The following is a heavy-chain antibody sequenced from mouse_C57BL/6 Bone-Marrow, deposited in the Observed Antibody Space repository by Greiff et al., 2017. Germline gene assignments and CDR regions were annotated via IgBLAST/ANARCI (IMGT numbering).Heavy chain of an antibody. D-gene: IGHD4-1*01. CDR2: IHPNSGST. J-gene: IGHJ3*01. CDR3: ARLGRGAY. CDR1: GYTFTSYW. V-gene: IGHV1-64*01. Sequence: VQLQQPGAELVKPGASVTLSCKASGYTFTSYWMHWVKQRPGQGLEWIGMIHPNSGSTNYNEKFKSKATLTVDKSSSTANMQLSSLTSENSAVYSCARLGRGAYWGQGTLVTVSA.